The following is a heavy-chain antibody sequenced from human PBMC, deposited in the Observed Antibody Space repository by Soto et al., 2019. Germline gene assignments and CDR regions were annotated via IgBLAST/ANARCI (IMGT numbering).Heavy chain of an antibody. CDR2: IPHDGKNK. D-gene: IGHD1-1*01. J-gene: IGHJ3*02. V-gene: IGHV3-30*04. Sequence: PGGCMRLSCAAPGFTFSSYAMHWVRQAQGKGMEWVGVIPHDGKNKYYADSVKGRFTMSRDNSKNTLYVQMNSLRAEDTAVYYCARAATKYNGNVAGGWYDALDIWGQGTMVTVSS. CDR1: GFTFSSYA. CDR3: ARAATKYNGNVAGGWYDALDI.